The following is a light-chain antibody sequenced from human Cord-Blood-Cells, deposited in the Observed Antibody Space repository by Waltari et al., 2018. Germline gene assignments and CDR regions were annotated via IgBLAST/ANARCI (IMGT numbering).Light chain of an antibody. J-gene: IGLJ1*01. CDR2: DVS. Sequence: QSALTQPASVSGSPGQSITISCTATTSDVGGSHSVAWYQQHPGKAPKLMIYDVSKQPSGVSNRFSGSKSGNTASLTISGLQAEDEADYYCSSYTSSSTYVFGTGTKVTVL. CDR1: TSDVGGSHS. CDR3: SSYTSSSTYV. V-gene: IGLV2-14*01.